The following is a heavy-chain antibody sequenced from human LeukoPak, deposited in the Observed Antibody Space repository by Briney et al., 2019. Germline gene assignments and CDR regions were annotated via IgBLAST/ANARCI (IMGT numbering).Heavy chain of an antibody. Sequence: ASVKVSCKAYGYTFTGYYMHWVRQAPGQGLEWMGRINPYSGGTNYAQKIQGRVTMTRDTSISTAYMELSRLRSDDTAVYYCARDQTYYYDSSGYSEFDYWGQGTLVTVSS. CDR3: ARDQTYYYDSSGYSEFDY. CDR2: INPYSGGT. V-gene: IGHV1-2*02. D-gene: IGHD3-22*01. CDR1: GYTFTGYY. J-gene: IGHJ4*02.